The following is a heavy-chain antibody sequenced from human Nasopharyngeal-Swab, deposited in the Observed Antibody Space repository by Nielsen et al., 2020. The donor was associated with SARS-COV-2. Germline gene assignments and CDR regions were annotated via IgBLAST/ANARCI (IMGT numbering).Heavy chain of an antibody. CDR2: ISGDGGST. Sequence: CQAAGKGVRWVSLISGDGGSTYYADSVKGRFTISRDNSKNSLYLQMNSLRTEDTALYYCAKDRATIGDYYYYYYMDVWGKGTTVTVSS. V-gene: IGHV3-43*02. CDR3: AKDRATIGDYYYYYYMDV. J-gene: IGHJ6*03. D-gene: IGHD5-12*01.